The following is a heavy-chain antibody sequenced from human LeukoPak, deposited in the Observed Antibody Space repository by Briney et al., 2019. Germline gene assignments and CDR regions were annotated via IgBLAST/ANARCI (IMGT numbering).Heavy chain of an antibody. CDR3: ARGNDILTDDY. CDR2: IYTSGST. Sequence: SETLSLTCTVSGGSISSSSYYWGWIRQPPGKGLEWIGRIYTSGSTNYNPSLKSRVTISVDTSKNQFSLKLSSVTAADTAVYYCARGNDILTDDYWGQGTLVTVSS. D-gene: IGHD3-9*01. J-gene: IGHJ4*02. V-gene: IGHV4-39*07. CDR1: GGSISSSSYY.